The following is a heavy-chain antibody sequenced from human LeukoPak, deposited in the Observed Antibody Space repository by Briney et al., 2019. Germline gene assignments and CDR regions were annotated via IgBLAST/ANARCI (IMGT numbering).Heavy chain of an antibody. Sequence: GGSLRLSCAASGFTFSSYWMHWIRQAPGKGLVWVARINSFGSSTSYADSVKGRFTISRDNAENTLYLQMNSLRAEDTAVYYCARDLGTVTRPRQAFDIWGQGTMVTVSS. J-gene: IGHJ3*02. V-gene: IGHV3-74*01. CDR3: ARDLGTVTRPRQAFDI. CDR1: GFTFSSYW. CDR2: INSFGSST. D-gene: IGHD4-17*01.